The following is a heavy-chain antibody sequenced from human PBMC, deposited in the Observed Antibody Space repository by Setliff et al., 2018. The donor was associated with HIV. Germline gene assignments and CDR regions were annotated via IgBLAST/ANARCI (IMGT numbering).Heavy chain of an antibody. D-gene: IGHD6-13*01. Sequence: GGSLRLSCAASGFTFSSYAMSWVRQAPGKGLEWVSAISGSGEHYADSVKGRFTISRDNSKNTVYLQMGSLRAEDMALYYCARGSQAAVGMYYFDYWGQGTLVTVSS. CDR3: ARGSQAAVGMYYFDY. V-gene: IGHV3-23*01. CDR2: ISGSGE. CDR1: GFTFSSYA. J-gene: IGHJ4*02.